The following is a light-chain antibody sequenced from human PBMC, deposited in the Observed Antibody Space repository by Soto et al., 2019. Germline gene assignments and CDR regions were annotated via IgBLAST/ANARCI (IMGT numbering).Light chain of an antibody. CDR3: QQFGSTLWT. CDR1: QSISSSY. V-gene: IGKV3-20*01. J-gene: IGKJ1*01. CDR2: RAS. Sequence: EIVLTQSPGTLSLSPGDRAALSCRTSQSISSSYLAWYQQKPGQAPRLLIYRASNRAAGIPERFSGGGSGTDFTLTISRLEPEDFAVYYCQQFGSTLWTFGQGTRVEIK.